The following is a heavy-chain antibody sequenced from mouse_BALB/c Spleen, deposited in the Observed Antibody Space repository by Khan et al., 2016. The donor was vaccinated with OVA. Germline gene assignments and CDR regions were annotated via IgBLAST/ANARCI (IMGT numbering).Heavy chain of an antibody. J-gene: IGHJ3*01. CDR3: ARLAYYYDSEGFAY. CDR1: GFTFSTYG. V-gene: IGHV5-6*01. Sequence: EVQVVESGGDLVEPGGSLKLSCAGSGFTFSTYGMSWVRQTPDKRLEWVATISTGGHYTYYPDSVRGRFTISRDNAKNTLSLQMTSLKSEDTAMFYCARLAYYYDSEGFAYWGQGTLVTVSA. D-gene: IGHD1-1*01. CDR2: ISTGGHYT.